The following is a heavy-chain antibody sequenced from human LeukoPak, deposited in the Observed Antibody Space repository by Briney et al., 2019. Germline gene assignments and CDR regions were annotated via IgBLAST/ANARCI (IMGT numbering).Heavy chain of an antibody. CDR2: INRDGSVK. CDR1: GFTFSNYW. D-gene: IGHD5-12*01. V-gene: IGHV3-7*01. Sequence: GGSLRLSCEGSGFTFSNYWMGWVRQAPGKGLEWVATINRDGSVKYYVDSVKGRFTVSRDNAKNSLYLQTNSLRVEDTAVYYCARLWGDATIFDLWGQGTLVTVSS. CDR3: ARLWGDATIFDL. J-gene: IGHJ4*02.